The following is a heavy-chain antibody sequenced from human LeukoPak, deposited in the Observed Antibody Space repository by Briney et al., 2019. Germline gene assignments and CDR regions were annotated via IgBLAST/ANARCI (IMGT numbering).Heavy chain of an antibody. CDR3: AKDRGSGYHYFDY. CDR1: GFTFNSYA. J-gene: IGHJ4*02. CDR2: ISTSGESA. V-gene: IGHV3-23*01. Sequence: GGSLRLSCPVSGFTFNSYAMSWVRQAPGRGLEWVSVISTSGESAYYADSVKGRFTISRDNSKNTLYLQMNSLRAEDTAVYNCAKDRGSGYHYFDYWGQGTLVTVSS. D-gene: IGHD3-22*01.